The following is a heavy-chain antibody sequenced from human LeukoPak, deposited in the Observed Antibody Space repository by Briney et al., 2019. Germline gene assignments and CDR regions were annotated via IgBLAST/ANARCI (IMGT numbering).Heavy chain of an antibody. D-gene: IGHD5-18*01. J-gene: IGHJ6*02. CDR3: ARDAVDTANAV. CDR1: GFTFTTYW. CDR2: INSDGSIT. Sequence: GGSLRLSCAASGFTFTTYWTHWVRQAPGKGLVWVSHINSDGSITSYADSVKGRFTISRDNAKNTLYPQMNSLRAEDTAVYYWARDAVDTANAVWGQGTTVTVSS. V-gene: IGHV3-74*01.